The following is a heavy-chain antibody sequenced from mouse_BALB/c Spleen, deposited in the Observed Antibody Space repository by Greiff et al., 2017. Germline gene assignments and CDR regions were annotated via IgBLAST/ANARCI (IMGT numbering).Heavy chain of an antibody. CDR3: ARYYGNYDYYAMDD. Sequence: EVRWVGSGGGLVKPGGPLNLPCPASGFPFSDYYMFWVRQTPEKRLEWVATISAGGSHTYYPDSVEGRFTISRDTAKNNLYLQMSSLKSEDTAMYDCARYYGNYDYYAMDDWGEGTSVTVSS. D-gene: IGHD2-1*01. CDR1: GFPFSDYY. CDR2: ISAGGSHT. J-gene: IGHJ4*01. V-gene: IGHV5-4*02.